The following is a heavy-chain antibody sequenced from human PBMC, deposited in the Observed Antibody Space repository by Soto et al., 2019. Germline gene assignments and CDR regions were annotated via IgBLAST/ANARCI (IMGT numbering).Heavy chain of an antibody. CDR2: IYYSGST. CDR1: GGSISSGDYY. J-gene: IGHJ6*02. CDR3: ARAVLRYYYGMDV. D-gene: IGHD1-20*01. Sequence: SETLSLTCTVSGGSISSGDYYWSWIRQPPGKGLEWIGYIYYSGSTHYNPSLKSRVTISLDTSKNQFSLKLSSVTVADTAVYYCARAVLRYYYGMDVWGQGTTVTVSS. V-gene: IGHV4-30-4*01.